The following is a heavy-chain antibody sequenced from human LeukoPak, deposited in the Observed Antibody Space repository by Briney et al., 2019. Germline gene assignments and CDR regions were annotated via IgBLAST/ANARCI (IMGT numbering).Heavy chain of an antibody. Sequence: PGGSLRLSCAPSGFTFSGYAVHWVSRAPGKGLEWVAVISYDGSKKYYADSVKGRFTISRDNSKNTLYLQMNSLRTEDTATYYCARTVLDYGDSFDYWGQGTLVTVSS. J-gene: IGHJ4*02. CDR2: ISYDGSKK. V-gene: IGHV3-30-3*01. D-gene: IGHD4-17*01. CDR1: GFTFSGYA. CDR3: ARTVLDYGDSFDY.